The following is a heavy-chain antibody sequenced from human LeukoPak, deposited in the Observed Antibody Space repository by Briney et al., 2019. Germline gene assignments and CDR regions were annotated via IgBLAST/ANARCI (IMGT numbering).Heavy chain of an antibody. CDR1: GGSINSGGYY. Sequence: SQTLSLTCTVSGGSINSGGYYWNWIRQHPGKGLEWIGSMLYSGSTYYNPSLGNRVTISVDTSKNQFSPKLRSVTAADTAVYYCARLLRSSSSGGMDVWGQGAPVSVSS. D-gene: IGHD6-6*01. CDR2: MLYSGST. J-gene: IGHJ6*02. CDR3: ARLLRSSSSGGMDV. V-gene: IGHV4-31*03.